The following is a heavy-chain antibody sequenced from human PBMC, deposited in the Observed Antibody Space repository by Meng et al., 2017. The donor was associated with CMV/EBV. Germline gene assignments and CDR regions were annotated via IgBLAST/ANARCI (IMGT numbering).Heavy chain of an antibody. CDR3: AREAGYSSSWYDGGGDYYYYYGMDV. V-gene: IGHV3-21*01. D-gene: IGHD6-13*01. CDR2: ISSSSSYI. J-gene: IGHJ6*02. Sequence: GESLKISCAASGFTFSSYSMNWVRQAPGKGLEWVSSISSSSSYIYYADSVKGRFTISRDNAKNSLYLQMNSLRAEDTAVYYCAREAGYSSSWYDGGGDYYYYYGMDVWGQGTTVTVSS. CDR1: GFTFSSYS.